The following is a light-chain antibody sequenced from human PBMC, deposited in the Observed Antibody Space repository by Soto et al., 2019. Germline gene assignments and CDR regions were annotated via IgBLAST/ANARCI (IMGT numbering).Light chain of an antibody. CDR3: QQYDSSVPIYT. V-gene: IGKV3-20*01. CDR1: QGVSSNY. Sequence: ENVLTQSPGTLSLSPGERATLSCRASQGVSSNYVAWYQQKPGQAPRLLMYGASSRATGIPDRFTGSGSGTDFTLTISRLEPEDFAVYYCQQYDSSVPIYTFGQGTKLEI. CDR2: GAS. J-gene: IGKJ2*01.